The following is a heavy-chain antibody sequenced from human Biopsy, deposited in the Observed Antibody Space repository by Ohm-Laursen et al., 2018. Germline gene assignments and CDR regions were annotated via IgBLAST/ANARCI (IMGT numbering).Heavy chain of an antibody. V-gene: IGHV1-69*13. CDR1: GGTFITYG. Sequence: ASVKVSCKASGGTFITYGFNWVRQAPGQGLEWMGGIITFFRTVNYAQNFQGRLTITADEFTDTAYMELRSLRSEDTAVYYCAPQTPRDPDILTGAYHYDMAVWGQGTTVTVSS. CDR3: APQTPRDPDILTGAYHYDMAV. CDR2: IITFFRTV. D-gene: IGHD3-9*01. J-gene: IGHJ6*02.